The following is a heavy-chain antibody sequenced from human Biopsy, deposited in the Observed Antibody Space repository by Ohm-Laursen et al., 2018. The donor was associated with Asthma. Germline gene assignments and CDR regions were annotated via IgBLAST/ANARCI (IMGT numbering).Heavy chain of an antibody. V-gene: IGHV3-30*03. Sequence: SLRLSCTASGFTFSSYGMHWVRQAPGKGLEWVAVISYDGSNKYYADSVKGRFTISRDNSKNTLYLRMNSLRAEDTAVYYCASQSSGPDFWSGYYYFDYWGQGTLVTVSS. CDR2: ISYDGSNK. CDR1: GFTFSSYG. CDR3: ASQSSGPDFWSGYYYFDY. D-gene: IGHD3-3*01. J-gene: IGHJ4*02.